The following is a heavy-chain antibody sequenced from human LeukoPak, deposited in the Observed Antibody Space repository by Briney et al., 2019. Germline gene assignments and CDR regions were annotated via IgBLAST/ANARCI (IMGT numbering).Heavy chain of an antibody. CDR1: GGSISSSNW. J-gene: IGHJ4*02. CDR2: IYHSGST. D-gene: IGHD2-21*02. Sequence: SETLSLTCAVSGGSISSSNWWSWVRQPPGKGLEWIGEIYHSGSTNYNPSLKSRVTISVDTSKNHFSLKLNSVTAADTAVYYCARGGDPDYFDYWGQGTLVTVSS. V-gene: IGHV4-4*02. CDR3: ARGGDPDYFDY.